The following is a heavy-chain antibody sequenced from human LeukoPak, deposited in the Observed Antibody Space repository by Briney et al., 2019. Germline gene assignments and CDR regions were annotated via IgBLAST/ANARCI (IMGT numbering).Heavy chain of an antibody. J-gene: IGHJ4*02. Sequence: SETMSLTCAVYGGSFSGYYWTWIRQPPGKGLEWIGEINHSGSTNYNPSLKSRVTISVDTSKNQFSLKLSSVTAADTAVYYCASGGGITMVPYYWGQGTLVTVSS. CDR1: GGSFSGYY. CDR3: ASGGGITMVPYY. V-gene: IGHV4-34*01. CDR2: INHSGST. D-gene: IGHD3-10*01.